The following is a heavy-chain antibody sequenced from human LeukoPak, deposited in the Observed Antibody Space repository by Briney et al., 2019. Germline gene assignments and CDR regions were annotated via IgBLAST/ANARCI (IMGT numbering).Heavy chain of an antibody. CDR3: ARDKGRAYSYGYVDY. D-gene: IGHD5-18*01. J-gene: IGHJ4*02. Sequence: ASVKVSCKTSGYTFTTFGINWVRQAPGQGLAWMGCISPYNGNTNYAQKLQGRVTMTTDTSTNTAYMELRSLRSDDTAVYYCARDKGRAYSYGYVDYWGQRTLVTVS. CDR2: ISPYNGNT. V-gene: IGHV1-18*01. CDR1: GYTFTTFG.